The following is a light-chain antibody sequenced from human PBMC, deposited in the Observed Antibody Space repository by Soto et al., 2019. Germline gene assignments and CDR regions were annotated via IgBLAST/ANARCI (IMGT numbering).Light chain of an antibody. CDR2: DVS. V-gene: IGKV3-11*01. J-gene: IGKJ5*01. CDR3: HQRYNWPRVT. Sequence: EIVTTQSPATLSVSPGERATLSCRASQSVSSNLAWYQQKPCQPPRLLIYDVSNRATGIPARFSGSGSGTDFTLTITSLEPQDFAVYFCHQRYNWPRVTFGQGTRVEIK. CDR1: QSVSSN.